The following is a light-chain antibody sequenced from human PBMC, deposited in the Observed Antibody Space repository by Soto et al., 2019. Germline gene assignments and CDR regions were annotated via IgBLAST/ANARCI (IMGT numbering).Light chain of an antibody. CDR1: RSVSTN. Sequence: EIVMTQSPATLSVSPGERATLSCRASRSVSTNLAWYQQKPGQAPRLLIHGTSTRATGIPAGFSGSGSGTEFTLTISSLQSEDFAVYYCQQNDDWPRTFGQGTKVDIK. CDR2: GTS. V-gene: IGKV3-15*01. CDR3: QQNDDWPRT. J-gene: IGKJ1*01.